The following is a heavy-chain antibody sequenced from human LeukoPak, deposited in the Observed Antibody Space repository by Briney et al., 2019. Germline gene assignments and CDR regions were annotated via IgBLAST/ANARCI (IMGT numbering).Heavy chain of an antibody. CDR1: GFTFSRYW. V-gene: IGHV3-23*01. Sequence: GGSLRLSCAASGFTFSRYWMTWVRQAPGKGLEWVAAISGSGGTTYYADSVKGRFTISRDHSKNTLYLQMNSLRAEDTAVYYCAKHPRALDYWGQGTLVTVSS. J-gene: IGHJ4*02. CDR2: ISGSGGTT. CDR3: AKHPRALDY.